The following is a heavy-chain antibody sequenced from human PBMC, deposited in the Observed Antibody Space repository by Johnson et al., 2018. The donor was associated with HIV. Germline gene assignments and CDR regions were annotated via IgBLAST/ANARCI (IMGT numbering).Heavy chain of an antibody. D-gene: IGHD5-24*01. CDR3: ARGLGWLQFDGAFDI. CDR2: IYSGGST. CDR1: GFTVSSNY. Sequence: VQLVESGGGLIQPGGSLRLSCVVSGFTVSSNYMSWVRQAPGKGLEWVSVIYSGGSTYYADSVKGRFTISRDNSKNTLYLQMNSLRAEDTAVYYCARGLGWLQFDGAFDIWGQVTMVTVSS. V-gene: IGHV3-53*01. J-gene: IGHJ3*02.